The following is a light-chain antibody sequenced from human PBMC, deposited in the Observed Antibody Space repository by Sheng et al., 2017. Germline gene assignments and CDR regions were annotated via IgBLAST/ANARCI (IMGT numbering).Light chain of an antibody. J-gene: IGKJ1*01. CDR1: QSISSY. CDR2: AAS. V-gene: IGKV1-39*01. CDR3: QQSYSTPRTWT. Sequence: DIQMTQSPSSLSASVGDRVTITCRASQSISSYLNWYQQKPGKAPKLLIYAASSLQSGVPSRFSGSGSGTDFTLTISSLQPEDFATYYCQQSYSTPRTWTFGQGTKVE.